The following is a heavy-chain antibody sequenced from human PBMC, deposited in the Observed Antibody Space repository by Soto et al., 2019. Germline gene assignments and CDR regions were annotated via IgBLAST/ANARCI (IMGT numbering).Heavy chain of an antibody. V-gene: IGHV1-69*13. Sequence: SVKVSCKASGGTFSSYAISWVRQAPGQGLEWMGGIIPIFGTANYAQKFQGRVTITADESTSTAYMELSSLRSEDTAVYYCARDAPYYYDSSGYLFDYSGQGTLVTVSS. CDR2: IIPIFGTA. CDR1: GGTFSSYA. CDR3: ARDAPYYYDSSGYLFDY. J-gene: IGHJ4*02. D-gene: IGHD3-22*01.